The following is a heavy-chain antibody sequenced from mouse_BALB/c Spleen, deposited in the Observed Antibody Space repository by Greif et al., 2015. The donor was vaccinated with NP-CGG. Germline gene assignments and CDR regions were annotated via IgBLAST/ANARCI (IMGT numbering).Heavy chain of an antibody. CDR3: ARITTVDY. D-gene: IGHD1-1*01. Sequence: EVQVVESGGGLVKPGGSLKLSCAASGFTFSSYAMSWVRQTPEKRLEWVATISSGGSYTYYPDSVKGRFTISRDNAKNTLYLQMSSLRSEDTAMYYCARITTVDYWGQGTLVTVSA. CDR2: ISSGGSYT. J-gene: IGHJ3*01. CDR1: GFTFSSYA. V-gene: IGHV5-9-3*01.